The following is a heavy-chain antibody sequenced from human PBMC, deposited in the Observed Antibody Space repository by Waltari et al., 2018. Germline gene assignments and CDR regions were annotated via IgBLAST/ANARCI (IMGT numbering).Heavy chain of an antibody. D-gene: IGHD4-17*01. CDR3: ARGAVYGDHIQD. CDR1: GGTFSSYA. CDR2: IIPIFGTA. J-gene: IGHJ1*01. Sequence: QVQLVQSGAEVKKPGSSVKVSCKASGGTFSSYAISWVRQAPGQGLEWMGRIIPIFGTANYAQKFQGRVTITADKSTSTAHMELSGLRSEDTAVYYCARGAVYGDHIQDWGQGTLVTVSS. V-gene: IGHV1-69*08.